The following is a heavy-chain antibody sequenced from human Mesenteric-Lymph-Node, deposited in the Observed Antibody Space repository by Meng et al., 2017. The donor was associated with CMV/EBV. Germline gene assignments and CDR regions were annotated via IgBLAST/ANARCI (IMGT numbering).Heavy chain of an antibody. J-gene: IGHJ4*02. D-gene: IGHD3-9*01. CDR3: ARGSSYDILTGYFDY. V-gene: IGHV4-34*02. CDR2: INHSGST. Sequence: QVHLLQWGAGVLKASETLSVTCAVYGGSFSGYYWNWIRQSPEKGLEWIGEINHSGSTTYNPSFTSRIIISVDTSTNQISLNMSSVTAADTAVYYCARGSSYDILTGYFDYWGQGALVTVSS. CDR1: GGSFSGYY.